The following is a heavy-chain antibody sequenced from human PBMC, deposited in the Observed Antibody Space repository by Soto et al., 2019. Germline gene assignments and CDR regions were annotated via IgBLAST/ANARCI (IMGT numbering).Heavy chain of an antibody. CDR1: GYTFTSYY. D-gene: IGHD6-19*01. CDR3: ARDFKHSQQWLNFDY. Sequence: QVQLVQSGAEVKKPGASVKVSCKASGYTFTSYYMHWVRQAPGQGLEWMGIINPSGGSTSYAQKFQGRVTMTRDTSTSTVYMELSSLRSEDTAVYYCARDFKHSQQWLNFDYWGQGTLVTVSS. J-gene: IGHJ4*02. V-gene: IGHV1-46*03. CDR2: INPSGGST.